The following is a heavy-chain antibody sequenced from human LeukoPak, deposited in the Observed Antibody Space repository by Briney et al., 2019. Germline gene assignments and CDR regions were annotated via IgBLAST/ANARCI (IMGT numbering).Heavy chain of an antibody. CDR3: AKVAASSGELLWDLDY. Sequence: ASVKVSCKASGYTLTSYYMHWVRQAPGQGLEWMGIINPSGGSTSYAQKFQGRVTTTRDTSTSTVYMELSSLRSEDTAVYYCAKVAASSGELLWDLDYWGQGTLVTVSS. D-gene: IGHD3-10*01. CDR2: INPSGGST. J-gene: IGHJ4*02. CDR1: GYTLTSYY. V-gene: IGHV1-46*03.